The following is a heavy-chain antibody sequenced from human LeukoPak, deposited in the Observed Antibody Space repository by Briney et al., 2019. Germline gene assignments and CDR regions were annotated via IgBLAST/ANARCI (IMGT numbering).Heavy chain of an antibody. CDR2: IHSSGST. D-gene: IGHD6-19*01. CDR3: ARGVCSGWSDY. J-gene: IGHJ4*02. Sequence: SETLSLTCAVYGGSFSGDFWSWIRQPPGKGLEWIGYIHSSGSTNYTPSLKSRVTMSIDTSKNQFSLMLSSVTAADTAVYYCARGVCSGWSDYWGQGTLVTVSS. V-gene: IGHV4-59*01. CDR1: GGSFSGDF.